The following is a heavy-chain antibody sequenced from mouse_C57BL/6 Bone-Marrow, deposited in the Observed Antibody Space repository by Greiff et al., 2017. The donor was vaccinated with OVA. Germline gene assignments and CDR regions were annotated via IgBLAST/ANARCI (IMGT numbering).Heavy chain of an antibody. CDR2: IYPGSGST. Sequence: QVQLQQSGAELVKPGASVKMSCKASGYTFTSYWITWVKQRPGQGLEWIGDIYPGSGSTNYNEKFKSKATLTVDTSSSTAYMQLSSLTSEDAAVYCCARRWLRRWFAYWGQGTLVTVSA. V-gene: IGHV1-55*01. D-gene: IGHD2-2*01. J-gene: IGHJ3*01. CDR3: ARRWLRRWFAY. CDR1: GYTFTSYW.